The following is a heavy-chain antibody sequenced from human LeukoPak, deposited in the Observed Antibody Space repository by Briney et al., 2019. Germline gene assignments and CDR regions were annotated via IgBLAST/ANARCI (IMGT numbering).Heavy chain of an antibody. J-gene: IGHJ4*02. V-gene: IGHV3-53*01. D-gene: IGHD5-24*01. CDR2: IYSGGAT. CDR1: GFDVGRNY. Sequence: GGSLRLSCAASGFDVGRNYMTWVRQAPGKGLEWVSFIYSGGATYYADSVRGRFTISRDSSKNTLYLQMNSLRVEDTAVYFCARGEQEMATMSIDHWGQGALVTVSS. CDR3: ARGEQEMATMSIDH.